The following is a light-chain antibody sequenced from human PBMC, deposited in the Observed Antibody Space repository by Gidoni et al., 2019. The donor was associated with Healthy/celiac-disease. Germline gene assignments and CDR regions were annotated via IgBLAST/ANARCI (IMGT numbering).Light chain of an antibody. J-gene: IGLJ3*02. CDR2: DVS. CDR1: SSDVGCYNY. CDR3: PSYTSSSPRV. V-gene: IGLV2-14*03. Sequence: QSALTQPASRAGSPGQSITISCTGTSSDVGCYNYVSWYQQHPGKDPQLMIYDVSNRPSGVSTRFSGSQSGNTASLTISGLQAEDEADYYCPSYTSSSPRVFGGGTKLPVL.